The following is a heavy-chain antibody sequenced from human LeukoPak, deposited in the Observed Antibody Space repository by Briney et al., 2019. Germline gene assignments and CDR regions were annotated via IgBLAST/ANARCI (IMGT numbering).Heavy chain of an antibody. CDR1: GLHIGDFA. J-gene: IGHJ4*02. Sequence: PGGSLRLSCVASGLHIGDFAMHWVRQAPGKGLELVSLISGDGVSTFYADSVKGRFSISRDNSKNSLSLEMNSLRTEDTAMYYCARESGKFDYWGQGTLVAVSS. CDR2: ISGDGVST. V-gene: IGHV3-43*02. CDR3: ARESGKFDY.